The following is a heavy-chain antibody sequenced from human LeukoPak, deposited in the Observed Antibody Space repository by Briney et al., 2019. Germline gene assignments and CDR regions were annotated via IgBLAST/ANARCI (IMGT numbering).Heavy chain of an antibody. CDR2: ISSSGSTI. D-gene: IGHD6-13*01. V-gene: IGHV3-48*03. J-gene: IGHJ6*03. Sequence: GGSLRLSCAASGFTFSSYEMNWVRQAPGKGLEWVSYISSSGSTIYYADSVKGRFTISRDNAKNSLYLQMNSLGAEDTAVYYCARTRYSSSWYEWDYYYYMDVWGKGTTVTVSS. CDR3: ARTRYSSSWYEWDYYYYMDV. CDR1: GFTFSSYE.